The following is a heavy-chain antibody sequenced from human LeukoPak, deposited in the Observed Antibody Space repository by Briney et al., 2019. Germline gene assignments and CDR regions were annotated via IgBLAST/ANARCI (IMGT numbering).Heavy chain of an antibody. CDR3: ARSSKKRYGGYVSFDY. CDR2: INPNSGGT. CDR1: GYTFTGYY. V-gene: IGHV1-2*02. J-gene: IGHJ4*02. Sequence: ASVKVSCKASGYTFTGYYMHWVRQAPGQGLEWMGWINPNSGGTNYAQKFQGRVTMTRDTSISTAYMELSRLRSDDTAVYYCARSSKKRYGGYVSFDYWGQGTLVTVSS. D-gene: IGHD4-17*01.